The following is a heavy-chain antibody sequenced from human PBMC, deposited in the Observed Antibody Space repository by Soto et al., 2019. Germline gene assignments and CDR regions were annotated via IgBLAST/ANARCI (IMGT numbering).Heavy chain of an antibody. CDR2: IKQDGSEE. V-gene: IGHV3-7*04. J-gene: IGHJ4*02. CDR3: ARGAFPTWGSYPLDY. Sequence: EVQLVESGGGLVQPGGSLRLFCAASGFTFSSYWMTWVRQAPGKGLEWVANIKQDGSEEYYVDSVKGRFTISRDNAKNSLYLQMTSLRAEDTAVYYCARGAFPTWGSYPLDYWGQGTLVTVSS. D-gene: IGHD3-16*02. CDR1: GFTFSSYW.